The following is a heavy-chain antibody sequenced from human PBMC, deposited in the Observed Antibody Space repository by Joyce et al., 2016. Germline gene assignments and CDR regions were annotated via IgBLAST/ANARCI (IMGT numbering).Heavy chain of an antibody. CDR2: ISFHGINT. CDR1: GFGFSTYG. V-gene: IGHV3-30*18. D-gene: IGHD4-23*01. CDR3: AKDPSYGGYYFDY. Sequence: QVQLVESGGGVVQPGRSLRLSCAASGFGFSTYGMHWVRQAPGKGLELVAVISFHGINTYYADTVKGRFTISRDNSKNTLYLQMNSLRPEDTAVYYCAKDPSYGGYYFDYWGQGSLVTVSS. J-gene: IGHJ4*02.